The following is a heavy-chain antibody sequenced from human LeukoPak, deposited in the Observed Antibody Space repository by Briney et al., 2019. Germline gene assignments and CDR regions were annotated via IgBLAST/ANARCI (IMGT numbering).Heavy chain of an antibody. CDR3: ARDFYSSGYYYFDY. V-gene: IGHV1-18*01. J-gene: IGHJ4*02. Sequence: GASVTVSCKASGYTFTSYGISWVRQAPGQGLERMGWISAYNGNTNYAQKLQGRVTMTTDTSTSTAYMELRSLRSDDTAVYYCARDFYSSGYYYFDYWGQGTLVTVSS. CDR1: GYTFTSYG. D-gene: IGHD3-22*01. CDR2: ISAYNGNT.